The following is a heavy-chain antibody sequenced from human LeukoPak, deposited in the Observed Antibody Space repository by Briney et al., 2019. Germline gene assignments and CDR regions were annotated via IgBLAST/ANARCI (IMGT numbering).Heavy chain of an antibody. Sequence: GSLRLSCEASGFTFSRYAMTWVRQAPGKGLEWVSTIGGLGESTNYGDSVKGRFTISRDNSKNTLYLQMNSLRAEDTAVYYCARDVSSGWFFYFDYWGQGTLVTVSS. CDR1: GFTFSRYA. CDR3: ARDVSSGWFFYFDY. J-gene: IGHJ4*02. CDR2: IGGLGEST. V-gene: IGHV3-23*01. D-gene: IGHD6-19*01.